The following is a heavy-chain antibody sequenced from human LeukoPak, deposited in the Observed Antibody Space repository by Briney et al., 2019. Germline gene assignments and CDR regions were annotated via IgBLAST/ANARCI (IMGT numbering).Heavy chain of an antibody. V-gene: IGHV1-24*01. CDR1: GYTLTELS. CDR2: FDPEDGET. D-gene: IGHD5-18*01. Sequence: ASVRVSCKVSGYTLTELSMHWVRQAPGKGLEWMGGFDPEDGETIYAQKFQGRVTMTEDTSTDTAYMELSSLRSEDTAVYYCATCPVDSYGYRAYYYYGMDVWGQGTTVTVSS. J-gene: IGHJ6*02. CDR3: ATCPVDSYGYRAYYYYGMDV.